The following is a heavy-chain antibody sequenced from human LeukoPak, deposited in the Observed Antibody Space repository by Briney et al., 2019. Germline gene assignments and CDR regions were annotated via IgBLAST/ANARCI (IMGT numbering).Heavy chain of an antibody. Sequence: GASEKVSCKASGGTFISYGISWVRQAPGQGLEWRGGIIPIFGIGNYAQKFQGPVTITAHNSPSTPYMELTSLRSDDTAVYYCARQDCSGRSCYSDWAYWGQGTLVTVSS. CDR2: IIPIFGIG. CDR1: GGTFISYG. CDR3: ARQDCSGRSCYSDWAY. J-gene: IGHJ1*01. V-gene: IGHV1-69*10. D-gene: IGHD2-15*01.